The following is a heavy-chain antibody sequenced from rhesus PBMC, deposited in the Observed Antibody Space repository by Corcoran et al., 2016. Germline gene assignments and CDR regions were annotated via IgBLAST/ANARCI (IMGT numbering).Heavy chain of an antibody. CDR2: ISGVSGRS. V-gene: IGHV4-65*01. CDR3: ARASNFYGLDS. CDR1: GGYGGSSNW. Sequence: QVQLQESGPGLVKPSEPLAPTCAVSGGYGGSSNWWSWMRWPPGKGLEGLGWIWYISGVSGRSYYNPSLNSRVTISTATSKNHFSLKLSSVTAADTAVYYCARASNFYGLDSWGPGVVVTVSS. J-gene: IGHJ6*01.